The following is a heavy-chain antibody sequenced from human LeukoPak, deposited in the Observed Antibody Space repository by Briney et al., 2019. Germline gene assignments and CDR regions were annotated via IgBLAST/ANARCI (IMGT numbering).Heavy chain of an antibody. CDR1: GFTFSSYG. J-gene: IGHJ3*02. Sequence: GGSLRLSCAASGFTFSSYGMHWVRQAPGKGLEWVAVIWNDGSNKYYAGSVKGRFTISRDNSKNTLYLQMNSLRVEDTAVYYCARPSGTWGAFDIWGQGTMVTVSS. CDR3: ARPSGTWGAFDI. V-gene: IGHV3-33*01. D-gene: IGHD1-1*01. CDR2: IWNDGSNK.